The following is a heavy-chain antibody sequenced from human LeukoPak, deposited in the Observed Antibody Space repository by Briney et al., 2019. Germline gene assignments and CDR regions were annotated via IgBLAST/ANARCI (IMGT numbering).Heavy chain of an antibody. J-gene: IGHJ4*02. Sequence: GESLRLSCTASGFTFNRYWISWVRQAPGKGLEWVANIKQNGSEKYYVDSVKGRFTISKDDTKNSVFLQMNNLRAEDTAVYYCARDGIDYWGQGTLVTVSS. CDR1: GFTFNRYW. V-gene: IGHV3-7*01. D-gene: IGHD1-26*01. CDR2: IKQNGSEK. CDR3: ARDGIDY.